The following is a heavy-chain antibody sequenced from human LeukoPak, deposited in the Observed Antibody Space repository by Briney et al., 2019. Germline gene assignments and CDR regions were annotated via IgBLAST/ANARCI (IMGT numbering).Heavy chain of an antibody. J-gene: IGHJ5*02. Sequence: SETLSLTCTVSGGSISSGDYYWSWIRQPPGKGLEWIGEINHSGSTNCNPSLKSRVTISVDTSKNQFSLKLSSVTAADTAVYYCARRGVRGVITKRYNWFDPWGQGTLVTVSS. CDR3: ARRGVRGVITKRYNWFDP. D-gene: IGHD3-10*01. V-gene: IGHV4-39*01. CDR2: INHSGST. CDR1: GGSISSGDYY.